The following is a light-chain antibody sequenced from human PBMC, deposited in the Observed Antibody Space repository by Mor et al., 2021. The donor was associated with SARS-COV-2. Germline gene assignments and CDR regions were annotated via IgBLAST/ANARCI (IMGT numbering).Light chain of an antibody. V-gene: IGKV1-5*03. Sequence: SITITCRASQSISSWLAWYQQKPGKAPKLLIYKASSLESGVPSRFSGSGSGTEFTLTISSLQPDDFATYYCQQYNSYPWTF. CDR3: QQYNSYPWT. J-gene: IGKJ1*01. CDR2: KAS. CDR1: QSISSW.